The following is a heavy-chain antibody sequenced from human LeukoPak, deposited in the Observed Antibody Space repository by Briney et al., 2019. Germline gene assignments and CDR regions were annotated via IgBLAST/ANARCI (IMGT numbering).Heavy chain of an antibody. CDR1: GGTFSSYA. Sequence: GASVNVSCKASGGTFSSYAISWVRQAPGQGLEWMGGIIPIFGTANYAQKFQGRVTITADESTSTAYMELSSLRSEDTAVYYCARGRDYYDSSGYLYWGQGTLVTVSS. J-gene: IGHJ4*02. CDR3: ARGRDYYDSSGYLY. CDR2: IIPIFGTA. V-gene: IGHV1-69*13. D-gene: IGHD3-22*01.